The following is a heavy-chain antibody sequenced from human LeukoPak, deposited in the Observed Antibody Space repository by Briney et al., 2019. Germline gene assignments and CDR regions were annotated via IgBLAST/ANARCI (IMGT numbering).Heavy chain of an antibody. CDR1: GGSISSHY. D-gene: IGHD3-10*01. CDR3: AREKPFGETHYPTN. J-gene: IGHJ4*02. Sequence: SETLSLTCTVSGGSISSHYWSWIRQPPGKGPEWIGYIYYSGSTNYNPSLRSRVTISVDTSMNQFSLKVRSVTAADTAVYYCAREKPFGETHYPTNWGQGTLVIVSS. V-gene: IGHV4-59*11. CDR2: IYYSGST.